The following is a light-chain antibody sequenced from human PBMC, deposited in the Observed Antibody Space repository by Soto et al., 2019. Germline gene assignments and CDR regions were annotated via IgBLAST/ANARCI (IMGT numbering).Light chain of an antibody. J-gene: IGLJ1*01. CDR1: SSDVGRYNI. CDR2: EGS. Sequence: QSALTQPASVSGSPGQSITISCTGTSSDVGRYNIVSWYQQHPGKAPKLMIYEGSKRPSGGSNRFSGPKSGNTASLTISGLQAEDEADYYCCSYAGSSTYVFGTGTKVTVL. CDR3: CSYAGSSTYV. V-gene: IGLV2-23*01.